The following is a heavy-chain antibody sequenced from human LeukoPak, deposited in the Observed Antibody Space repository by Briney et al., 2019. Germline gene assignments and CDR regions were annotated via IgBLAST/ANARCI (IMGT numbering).Heavy chain of an antibody. CDR3: ARDYIGSYTDY. J-gene: IGHJ4*02. Sequence: GGSLRLSCAASGFTFSSYWMSWVRQAPGKGLEWVANIKQDGSEKYYVDSVKGRFTISRENAKNSLYLQMNSLRAEDTAVYYCARDYIGSYTDYWGQGTLVTVSS. CDR1: GFTFSSYW. D-gene: IGHD1-26*01. V-gene: IGHV3-7*01. CDR2: IKQDGSEK.